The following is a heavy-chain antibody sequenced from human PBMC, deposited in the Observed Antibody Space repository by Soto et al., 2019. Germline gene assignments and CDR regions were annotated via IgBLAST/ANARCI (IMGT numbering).Heavy chain of an antibody. V-gene: IGHV4-59*08. CDR2: IFYSGST. D-gene: IGHD3-10*01. J-gene: IGHJ4*02. Sequence: LEILSLTCTVSGGSISSYCWSWIRQPPGKGLEWIGYIFYSGSTNYNPSLRSRVTISVDTSKNQFSLKLSSVTAADTAVYYCARLGAYGSGSPRACDYWGQGTLVTVSS. CDR3: ARLGAYGSGSPRACDY. CDR1: GGSISSYC.